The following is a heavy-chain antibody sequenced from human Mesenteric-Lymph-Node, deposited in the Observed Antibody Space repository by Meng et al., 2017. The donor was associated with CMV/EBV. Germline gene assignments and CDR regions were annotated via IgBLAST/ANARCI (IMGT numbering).Heavy chain of an antibody. CDR3: ARHQRWLKSEGGFNY. CDR1: GGSFSGYY. CDR2: INHSGST. V-gene: IGHV4-34*01. D-gene: IGHD4-23*01. J-gene: IGHJ4*02. Sequence: VQLQQWGAGLLKPSETLSPPWAVYGGSFSGYYWSWIRQPPGKGLEWIGEINHSGSTNYNPSLKSRVTISVDTSKNQFSLKLSSVTAADTAVYYCARHQRWLKSEGGFNYWGQGTLVTVSS.